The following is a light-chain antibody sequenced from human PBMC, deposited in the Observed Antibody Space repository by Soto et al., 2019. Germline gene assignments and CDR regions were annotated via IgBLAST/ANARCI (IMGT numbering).Light chain of an antibody. V-gene: IGLV2-14*01. Sequence: QSALTQPASVSGSPGQSITISCIGTSSDVGVYNYVSWYQQHPGKVPKLMIYDVSNRPSGVSNRFSGSKPGNTASLTISGLQAEDEADYYCSSYTSSSTPYVFGTGTKVTVL. CDR2: DVS. CDR3: SSYTSSSTPYV. J-gene: IGLJ1*01. CDR1: SSDVGVYNY.